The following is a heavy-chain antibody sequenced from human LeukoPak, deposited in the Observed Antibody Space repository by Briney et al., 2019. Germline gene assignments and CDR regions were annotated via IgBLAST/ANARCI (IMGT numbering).Heavy chain of an antibody. CDR2: IYYSGST. CDR3: ARYVYYYDSSGYYGSYPHKTFDY. D-gene: IGHD3-22*01. CDR1: GGSISSSSYY. J-gene: IGHJ4*02. Sequence: SETLSLTCTVSGGSISSSSYYWGWIRQPPGKGLEWIGSIYYSGSTYYNPSLKSRVTISLDTSKNQFSLKLSSVTAADTAVYYCARYVYYYDSSGYYGSYPHKTFDYWGQGTLVTVSS. V-gene: IGHV4-39*07.